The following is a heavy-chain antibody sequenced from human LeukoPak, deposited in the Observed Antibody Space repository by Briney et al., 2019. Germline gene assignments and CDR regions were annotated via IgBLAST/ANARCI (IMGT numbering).Heavy chain of an antibody. CDR3: AKVTVNSVDYYYYYYMDV. Sequence: GGSLRLSCAASEFTFSNYAMSWVRQAQGKGQERVSAISGSGGGTYYADSAKSRFTISRDNSKNSLYLQMNSLRAEDTAVYYCAKVTVNSVDYYYYYYMDVWGKGTTVTVSS. D-gene: IGHD2-21*01. J-gene: IGHJ6*03. CDR2: ISGSGGGT. CDR1: EFTFSNYA. V-gene: IGHV3-23*01.